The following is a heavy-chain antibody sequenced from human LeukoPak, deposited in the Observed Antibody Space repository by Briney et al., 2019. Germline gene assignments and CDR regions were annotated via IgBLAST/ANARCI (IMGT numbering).Heavy chain of an antibody. J-gene: IGHJ4*02. CDR1: GFTFSSYG. D-gene: IGHD6-19*01. CDR3: AKDKYVAVAGHFDY. V-gene: IGHV3-30*18. Sequence: GGSLRLSCAASGFTFSSYGMHWVRQAPGKGLEWVAVISYDGSNKYYADSVKGRFTISRDNSKNTLYLQMNSLRAEDTAVYYRAKDKYVAVAGHFDYWGQGTLVTVSS. CDR2: ISYDGSNK.